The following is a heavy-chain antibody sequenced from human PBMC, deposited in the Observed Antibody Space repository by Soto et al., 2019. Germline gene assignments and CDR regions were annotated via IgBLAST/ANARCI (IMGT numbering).Heavy chain of an antibody. D-gene: IGHD2-21*02. V-gene: IGHV4-59*08. J-gene: IGHJ4*02. CDR3: ARQRSSTLGQAYCGGDCYSNFDY. Sequence: TSETLSLTCTVSGGSISSYYWSWIRQPPGKGLEWIGYIYYSGSTNYNPSLKSRVTISVDTSKNQFSLKLSSVTAADTAVYYCARQRSSTLGQAYCGGDCYSNFDYWGQGTLVTVSS. CDR2: IYYSGST. CDR1: GGSISSYY.